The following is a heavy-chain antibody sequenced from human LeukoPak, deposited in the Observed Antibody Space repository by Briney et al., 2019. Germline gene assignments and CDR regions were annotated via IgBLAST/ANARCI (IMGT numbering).Heavy chain of an antibody. CDR1: GFTLSTYG. CDR2: ISHDGNSK. J-gene: IGHJ4*02. CDR3: ARSITMVRGYDY. V-gene: IGHV3-30*03. D-gene: IGHD3-10*01. Sequence: PGGSLRLSCAASGFTLSTYGMHWVRQAPGKGLEGVAMISHDGNSKQYADFAKGRFTISRDNSKNTLYLQMNSLRAEDTAVYYCARSITMVRGYDYWGQGTLVTVSS.